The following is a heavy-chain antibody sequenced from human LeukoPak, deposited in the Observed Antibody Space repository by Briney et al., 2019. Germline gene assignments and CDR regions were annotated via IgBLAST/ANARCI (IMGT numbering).Heavy chain of an antibody. J-gene: IGHJ4*02. Sequence: GASVKVSCQASGYTFTSYDINWVRQATGQGLEWMGWMNPNCGNTGYAQKFQRRVTITRNTSISTAYMELSSLRSEDTAVYYCARVTEYYDFWSGYYTEHFDYWGQGTLVTVSS. CDR2: MNPNCGNT. CDR1: GYTFTSYD. CDR3: ARVTEYYDFWSGYYTEHFDY. V-gene: IGHV1-8*03. D-gene: IGHD3-3*01.